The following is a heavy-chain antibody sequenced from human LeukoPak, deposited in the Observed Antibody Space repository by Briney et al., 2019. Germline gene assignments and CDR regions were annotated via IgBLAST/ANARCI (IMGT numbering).Heavy chain of an antibody. CDR3: AREGKWELLPAYYYMDV. CDR2: INQDGNEK. D-gene: IGHD1-26*01. J-gene: IGHJ6*03. CDR1: GFTFSSYW. Sequence: GGSLRLSCAASGFTFSSYWMSWVRQAPGKGLEWVAKINQDGNEKYYVDSVKGRFTISRDNAKNSLYLQMNSLRAEDTAVYYCAREGKWELLPAYYYMDVWGKGTTVTVSS. V-gene: IGHV3-7*01.